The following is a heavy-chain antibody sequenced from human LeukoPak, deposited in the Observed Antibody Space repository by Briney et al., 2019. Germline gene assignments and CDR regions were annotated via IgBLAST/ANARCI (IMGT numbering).Heavy chain of an antibody. CDR1: GGSISSGGYY. J-gene: IGHJ4*02. CDR3: ARDYGDYYFDY. Sequence: SETLSLTCTVSGGSISSGGYYWSWIRQHPGKGLEWIGYIYYSGSTYYNPSLKSRVTISVGTSKNQFSLKLSSVTAADTAVYYCARDYGDYYFDYWGQGTLVTVSS. V-gene: IGHV4-31*03. CDR2: IYYSGST. D-gene: IGHD4-17*01.